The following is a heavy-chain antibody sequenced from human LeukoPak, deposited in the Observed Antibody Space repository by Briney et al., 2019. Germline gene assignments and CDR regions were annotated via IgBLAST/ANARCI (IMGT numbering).Heavy chain of an antibody. CDR3: ARTHYYDSSGYYLFDY. CDR2: IYPGDSDT. V-gene: IGHV5-51*01. J-gene: IGHJ4*02. Sequence: GESLKISCKGSGYSFTSYWIGWVRQMPGKGLERMGIIYPGDSDTRYSPSFQGQVTISADKSISTAYLQWSSLKASDTAMYYCARTHYYDSSGYYLFDYWGQGTLVTVSS. CDR1: GYSFTSYW. D-gene: IGHD3-22*01.